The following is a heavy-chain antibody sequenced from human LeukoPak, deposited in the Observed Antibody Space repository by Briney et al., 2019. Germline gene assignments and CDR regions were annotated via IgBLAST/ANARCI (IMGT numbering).Heavy chain of an antibody. J-gene: IGHJ6*03. D-gene: IGHD3-9*01. CDR3: ARVQKDYDILTGLARRSYYYYYMDV. CDR2: IYSGGST. Sequence: GGSLRLSCAASGFTVSSNYMSWVRQAPGKGLEWVSVIYSGGSTYYADSVKGRFTISRDNSKNTLYLQMNSLRAEDTAVYYCARVQKDYDILTGLARRSYYYYYMDVWGGGTTVTISS. V-gene: IGHV3-66*01. CDR1: GFTVSSNY.